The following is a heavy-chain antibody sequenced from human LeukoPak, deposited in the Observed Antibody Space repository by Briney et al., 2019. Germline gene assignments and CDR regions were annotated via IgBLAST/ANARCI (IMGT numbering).Heavy chain of an antibody. CDR1: GFTFSSYS. CDR2: ISSSSYI. Sequence: GSLRLSCAASGFTFSSYSMNWVRQAPGKGLEWVSSISSSSYIYYADSVKGRFTISRDNAKNSLYLQMNSLRAEDTAVYYCASEYQLQNGVFDYWGQGTLVTVSS. CDR3: ASEYQLQNGVFDY. J-gene: IGHJ4*02. D-gene: IGHD2-2*01. V-gene: IGHV3-21*01.